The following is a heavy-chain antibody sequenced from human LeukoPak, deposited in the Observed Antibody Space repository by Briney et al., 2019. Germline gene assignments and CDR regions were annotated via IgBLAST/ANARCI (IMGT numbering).Heavy chain of an antibody. CDR1: GFSVRNNY. CDR3: ARDPYYYGMDV. V-gene: IGHV3-66*01. J-gene: IGHJ6*02. Sequence: GGSLRLSCAACGFSVRNNYMSWVRQAPGKGLEWVSVFYNGVNTYYADSVKGRFTVSRDDSKNTLYLQMKNLRHEDTAVYYCARDPYYYGMDVWGQGTTVTVSS. CDR2: FYNGVNT.